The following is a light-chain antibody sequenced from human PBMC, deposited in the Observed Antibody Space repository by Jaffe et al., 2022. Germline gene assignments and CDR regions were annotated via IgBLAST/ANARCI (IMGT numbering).Light chain of an antibody. CDR1: HSVSSSY. Sequence: EVVLTQSPGTLSLSPGERATLSCRASHSVSSSYLAWFQQKAGQAPRLLIYGSSSRATDIPDRFSGSGSGTDFTLTISRLEPEDFAVYYCQHYGSSPSWAFGQGTRVEIK. CDR3: QHYGSSPSWA. CDR2: GSS. J-gene: IGKJ1*01. V-gene: IGKV3-20*01.